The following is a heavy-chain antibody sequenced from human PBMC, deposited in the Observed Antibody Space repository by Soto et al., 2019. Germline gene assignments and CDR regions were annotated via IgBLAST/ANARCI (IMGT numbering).Heavy chain of an antibody. Sequence: GASVKVSCKASGYTFTSYYMHWVRQAPGQGLEWMGIINPSGGSTSYAQKFQGRVTMTRDTSTSTVYMELSSLRSEDTAVYYCASAVAGTGYYYYGMDVWGQGTTVTVSS. CDR3: ASAVAGTGYYYYGMDV. J-gene: IGHJ6*02. CDR2: INPSGGST. CDR1: GYTFTSYY. V-gene: IGHV1-46*01. D-gene: IGHD6-19*01.